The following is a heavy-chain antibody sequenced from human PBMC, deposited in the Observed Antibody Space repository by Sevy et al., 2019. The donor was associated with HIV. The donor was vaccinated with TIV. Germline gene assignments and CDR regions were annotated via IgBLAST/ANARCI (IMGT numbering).Heavy chain of an antibody. CDR3: AREKEQQLDDY. CDR1: GFTFCRYS. D-gene: IGHD6-13*01. J-gene: IGHJ4*02. CDR2: ISSSSSDI. V-gene: IGHV3-21*01. Sequence: GGSLRLSCPASGFTFCRYSMNWVRQAPGKGLEWVSSISSSSSDIYHADSVKGRFTISRDDAKNSLYLQMNSLRAEDTAVYYCAREKEQQLDDYWGQGTLVTVSS.